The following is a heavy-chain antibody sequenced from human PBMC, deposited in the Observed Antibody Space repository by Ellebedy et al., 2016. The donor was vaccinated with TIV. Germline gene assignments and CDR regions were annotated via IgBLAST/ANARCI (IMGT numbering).Heavy chain of an antibody. CDR2: ISFDGRNK. V-gene: IGHV3-30*04. J-gene: IGHJ4*02. D-gene: IGHD4-17*01. CDR1: GFTFSSYA. CDR3: ARDPGDYYLDY. Sequence: GESLKISCAASGFTFSSYAMSWVRQAPGKGLEWVAIISFDGRNKYYADSVKGRFTISRDNSKNTVYLQMNSLRAEDTAVYYCARDPGDYYLDYWGQGTLVTVSS.